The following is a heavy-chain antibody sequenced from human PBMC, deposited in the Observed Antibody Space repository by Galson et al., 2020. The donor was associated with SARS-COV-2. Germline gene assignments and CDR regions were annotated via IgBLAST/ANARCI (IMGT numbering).Heavy chain of an antibody. CDR3: ARRVATAGFDFDA. V-gene: IGHV5-51*01. Sequence: HGESLKYSCQDYGYSITRYSIGWVRPMHGKGLESMGTIYPSDPDTIYSPSFQGQVTISVDKSINTAYLQWSSLKASDTAIYCCARRVATAGFDFDAWGQGTLVTVSS. CDR2: IYPSDPDT. J-gene: IGHJ4*02. CDR1: GYSITRYS. D-gene: IGHD6-13*01.